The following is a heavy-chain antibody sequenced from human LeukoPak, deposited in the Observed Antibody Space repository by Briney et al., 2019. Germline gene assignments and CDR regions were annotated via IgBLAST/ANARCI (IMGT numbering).Heavy chain of an antibody. CDR2: ISYDGSNK. CDR3: ARDLGVP. J-gene: IGHJ5*02. V-gene: IGHV3-30*04. Sequence: PGRSLRLSCAASGFTFSSYAMHWVRQAAGKGLEWVAVISYDGSNKYYADSVKGRFTISRDNSKNTLYLQMNSLRAEDTAVYYCARDLGVPWGQGTLVTVSS. D-gene: IGHD3-16*01. CDR1: GFTFSSYA.